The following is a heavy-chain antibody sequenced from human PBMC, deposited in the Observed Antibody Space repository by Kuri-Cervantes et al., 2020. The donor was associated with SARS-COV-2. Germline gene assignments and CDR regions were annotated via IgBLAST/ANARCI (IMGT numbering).Heavy chain of an antibody. CDR1: GGTYTTHA. D-gene: IGHD6-19*01. Sequence: SVKVSCKASGGTYTTHAFSWVRQAPGQGLEWMGGIIPIFGTIRYEQRFQGRLTIAADENTSTAYMELSSLRSEDTAIYYCAKFRAGAVATGPDDLDYWGQGTQVTVSS. CDR2: IIPIFGTI. J-gene: IGHJ4*02. CDR3: AKFRAGAVATGPDDLDY. V-gene: IGHV1-69*13.